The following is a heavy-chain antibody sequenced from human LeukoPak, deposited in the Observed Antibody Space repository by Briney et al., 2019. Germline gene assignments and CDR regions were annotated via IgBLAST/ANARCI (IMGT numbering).Heavy chain of an antibody. V-gene: IGHV1-3*01. CDR3: ARGGGSTYDYVWGSYRSAWFDP. Sequence: GASVNVSCKASGYTFTSYAMHWVRQAPGQRLEWMGWINAGNGNTKYSQKFQGRVTITRDTSASTAYMELSSLRSEDTAVYYCARGGGSTYDYVWGSYRSAWFDPWGQGTLVTVSS. D-gene: IGHD3-16*02. CDR2: INAGNGNT. CDR1: GYTFTSYA. J-gene: IGHJ5*02.